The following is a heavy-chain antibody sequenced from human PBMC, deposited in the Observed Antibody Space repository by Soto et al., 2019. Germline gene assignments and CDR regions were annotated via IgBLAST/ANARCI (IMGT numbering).Heavy chain of an antibody. CDR1: GFTFSDAA. CDR2: VRTKANNYAT. D-gene: IGHD4-17*01. CDR3: ARVYDYGGNAHFDY. J-gene: IGHJ4*02. V-gene: IGHV3-73*01. Sequence: EVQLVESGGGLVQPGGSLKLSCVASGFTFSDAALHWVRQASGKGLEWVGRVRTKANNYATAYGASVNGRFTISRDDSRRTAYLQMNSLKTDDTAMYFCARVYDYGGNAHFDYWGRGTLVTVSS.